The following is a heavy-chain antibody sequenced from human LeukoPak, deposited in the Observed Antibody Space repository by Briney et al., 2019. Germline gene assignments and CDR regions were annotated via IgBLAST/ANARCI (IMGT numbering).Heavy chain of an antibody. V-gene: IGHV1-69*13. CDR2: IIPIFGTA. J-gene: IGHJ5*02. Sequence: GASVKVSCKASGGTFSSYAIGWVRQAPGQGLEWMGGIIPIFGTANYAQKFQGRVTITADESTSTAYMELSSLRSEDTAVYYCARVGDSSSSGWFDPWGQGTLVTVSS. CDR1: GGTFSSYA. D-gene: IGHD6-6*01. CDR3: ARVGDSSSSGWFDP.